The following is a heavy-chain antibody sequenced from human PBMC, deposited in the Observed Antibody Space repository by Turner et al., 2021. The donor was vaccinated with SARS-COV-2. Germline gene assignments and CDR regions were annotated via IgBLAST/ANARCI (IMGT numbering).Heavy chain of an antibody. CDR1: GYTLTELS. V-gene: IGHV1-24*01. D-gene: IGHD3-9*01. Sequence: QVKLVQSGAEVKKPGASVTVSCKVSGYTLTELSMHWVRQAPGKGLEWMGGFDPEDGKTIYAQNLQGRVTMTEDTSTDTAYMELRSLRSEDTAVYYCATHYDIVNPYYAPRGYSGMDVWGQGTAVTVSS. CDR3: ATHYDIVNPYYAPRGYSGMDV. J-gene: IGHJ6*02. CDR2: FDPEDGKT.